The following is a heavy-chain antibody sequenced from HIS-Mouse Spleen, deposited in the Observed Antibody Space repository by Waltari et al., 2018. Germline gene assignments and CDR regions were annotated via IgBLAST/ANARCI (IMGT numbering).Heavy chain of an antibody. J-gene: IGHJ2*01. CDR2: IYYSGST. Sequence: QLQLQESGPGLVKPSETLSLACTVSGGSISSSSYYWGWIRQPPGKGLEWIGSIYYSGSTYYNPARKSRVTISVDTSKNQFSLKLSSVTAADTAVYYCAREIPYSSSWYDWYFDLWGRGTLATVSS. CDR1: GGSISSSSYY. D-gene: IGHD6-13*01. CDR3: AREIPYSSSWYDWYFDL. V-gene: IGHV4-39*07.